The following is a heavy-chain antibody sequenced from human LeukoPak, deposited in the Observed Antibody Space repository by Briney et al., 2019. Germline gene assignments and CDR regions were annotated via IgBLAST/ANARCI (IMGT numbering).Heavy chain of an antibody. Sequence: GGSLRLSCAASGFTFSSYEMNWVRQAPGKGLEWVSYISSSGGTIYYSDSVKGRFTISRDNAKNSLYLQMNSLRAEDTAVYYCARVAEMAVNYMDVWGKGTTVTISS. CDR2: ISSSGGTI. V-gene: IGHV3-48*03. CDR3: ARVAEMAVNYMDV. CDR1: GFTFSSYE. D-gene: IGHD5-24*01. J-gene: IGHJ6*03.